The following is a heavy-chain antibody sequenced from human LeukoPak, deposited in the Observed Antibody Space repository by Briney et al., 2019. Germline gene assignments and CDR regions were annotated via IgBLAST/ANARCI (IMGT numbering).Heavy chain of an antibody. Sequence: SETLSLTCAVYGGSFSGYYWSWIRQPPGKGLEWIGEINHSGSTNYNPSLKSRVTISVDTSKNQFSLKLSSVTAADTAVYYCARQMYGWFGESQWGYYFDYWGQGTLVTVSS. J-gene: IGHJ4*02. D-gene: IGHD3-10*01. CDR2: INHSGST. V-gene: IGHV4-34*01. CDR3: ARQMYGWFGESQWGYYFDY. CDR1: GGSFSGYY.